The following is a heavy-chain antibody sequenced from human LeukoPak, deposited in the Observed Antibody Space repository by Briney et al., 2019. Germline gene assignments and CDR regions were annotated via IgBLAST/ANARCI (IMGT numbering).Heavy chain of an antibody. D-gene: IGHD3-10*01. CDR3: AKRGVVIRVFLVGFHREAYYFDS. J-gene: IGHJ4*02. Sequence: GGSLRLSCAVSGITLSNYGMSWVRQAPGKGLEWVAGISDSGGRTNYADSVKGRFTISRDNPKNTLYLQMNSLRAEDTAVYFCAKRGVVIRVFLVGFHREAYYFDSWGQGALVTVSS. CDR2: ISDSGGRT. CDR1: GITLSNYG. V-gene: IGHV3-23*01.